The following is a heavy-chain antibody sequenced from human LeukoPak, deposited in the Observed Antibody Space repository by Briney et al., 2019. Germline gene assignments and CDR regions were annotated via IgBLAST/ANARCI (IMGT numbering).Heavy chain of an antibody. D-gene: IGHD3-9*01. V-gene: IGHV3-33*01. CDR1: GFTFSSYG. Sequence: QPGRSLRLSCAASGFTFSSYGMHWVRQAPGKGLEWVAVIWYDGSNKYYADSVKGRFTISRDNAKNSLYLEMSSLRAEDTAVYYCARDRDWSFDYWGLGTLVSVSS. CDR3: ARDRDWSFDY. J-gene: IGHJ4*02. CDR2: IWYDGSNK.